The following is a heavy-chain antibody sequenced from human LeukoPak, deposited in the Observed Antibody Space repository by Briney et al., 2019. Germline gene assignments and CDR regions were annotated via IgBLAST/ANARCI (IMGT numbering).Heavy chain of an antibody. CDR1: GASISTYY. V-gene: IGHV4-4*07. CDR2: IYASGNT. Sequence: SVTLSLTCTISGASISTYYWSWIRQPAGKGLEWIGRIYASGNTYKNPSLESRVTMSVDTSNNQFTLNLTSVTGADTAMYYCVKDGPLGSDFWGQGTQVTVSS. CDR3: VKDGPLGSDF. D-gene: IGHD2-15*01. J-gene: IGHJ4*02.